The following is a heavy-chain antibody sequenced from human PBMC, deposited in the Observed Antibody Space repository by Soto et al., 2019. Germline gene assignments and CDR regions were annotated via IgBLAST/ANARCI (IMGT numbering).Heavy chain of an antibody. V-gene: IGHV3-33*01. D-gene: IGHD3-10*01. Sequence: QVQLVESGGGVVQPGRSLRLSCAASGFTFSSYGMHWVREAPGKGLEWVAVIWYDGSNKYYADSVKGRFTISRDNSKNTLYLQMNSLRAEDTAVYYCARGVRGVITPWGQGTLVTVSS. CDR3: ARGVRGVITP. CDR2: IWYDGSNK. CDR1: GFTFSSYG. J-gene: IGHJ5*02.